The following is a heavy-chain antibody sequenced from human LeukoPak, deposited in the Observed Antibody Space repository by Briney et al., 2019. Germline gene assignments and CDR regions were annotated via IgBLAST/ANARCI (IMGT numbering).Heavy chain of an antibody. CDR2: ISGSGGST. J-gene: IGHJ4*02. V-gene: IGHV3-23*01. D-gene: IGHD3-22*01. CDR1: GFIFSNDW. Sequence: GGSLRLSCAASGFIFSNDWMSWVRQAPGKGLEWVSAISGSGGSTYYADSVKGRFTISRDNSKNTLYLQMNSLRAEDTAVYYCAKEGGYYKGPFDYWGQGTLVTVSS. CDR3: AKEGGYYKGPFDY.